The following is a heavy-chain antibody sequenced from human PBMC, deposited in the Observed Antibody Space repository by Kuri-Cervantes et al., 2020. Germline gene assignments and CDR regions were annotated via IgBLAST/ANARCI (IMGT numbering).Heavy chain of an antibody. D-gene: IGHD5-12*01. CDR3: TTFSKGWLYFDY. V-gene: IGHV3-15*01. J-gene: IGHJ4*02. CDR1: GFTFSNAW. Sequence: GESLKISCAASGFTFSNAWMSWVRQAPGKGLEWVGRIKSKTDGGTTDYAASVKGRFTISRDDSKNMLYLQMNSLKIEDTAVYYCTTFSKGWLYFDYWGQGTLVTVSS. CDR2: IKSKTDGGTT.